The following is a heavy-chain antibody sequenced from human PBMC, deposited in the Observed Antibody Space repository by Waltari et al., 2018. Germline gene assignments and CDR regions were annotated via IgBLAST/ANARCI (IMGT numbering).Heavy chain of an antibody. CDR2: IKEDGSEK. CDR3: ATQSWSNFEY. Sequence: EVQLVESGGGLVQPGGSLRLSCAASEFTFAYYWVTWVRQAPGKGLEWVANIKEDGSEKYYVDSLKGRFTISRDNAKNSLYLQMSSLRVEDTAVYYCATQSWSNFEYWGQGTLVTVSS. V-gene: IGHV3-7*01. D-gene: IGHD3-3*01. CDR1: EFTFAYYW. J-gene: IGHJ4*02.